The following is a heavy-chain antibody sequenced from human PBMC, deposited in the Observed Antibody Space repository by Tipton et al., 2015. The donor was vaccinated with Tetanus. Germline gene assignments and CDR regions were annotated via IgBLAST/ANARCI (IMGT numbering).Heavy chain of an antibody. V-gene: IGHV1-18*01. CDR3: ARLVKQWLVPEDY. CDR2: DSGYSGNT. CDR1: GYTFTKYG. J-gene: IGHJ4*02. D-gene: IGHD6-19*01. Sequence: VQLVQSGAEVKQPGASVKGSCKASGYTFTKYGINWVRQAPGQGLEWMGWDSGYSGNTNYAQKLQGRVTMTTDTSTNTAYMELRSLTSDDTAVYFCARLVKQWLVPEDYWGQGTLVTVSS.